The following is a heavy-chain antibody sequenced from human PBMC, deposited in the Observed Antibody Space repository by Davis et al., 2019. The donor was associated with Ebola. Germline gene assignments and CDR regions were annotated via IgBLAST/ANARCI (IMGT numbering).Heavy chain of an antibody. CDR3: AREVGETKLDQ. CDR2: SIPVFGIP. Sequence: SVTVSCKASGGTFSSYAISWLRQPPGQGLAWMGGSIPVFGIPKYAQKFQGRVTITADESTSTAYMELSSLRSDDTAVYYCAREVGETKLDQWGQGTLVTVSS. J-gene: IGHJ4*02. V-gene: IGHV1-69*13. CDR1: GGTFSSYA. D-gene: IGHD1-26*01.